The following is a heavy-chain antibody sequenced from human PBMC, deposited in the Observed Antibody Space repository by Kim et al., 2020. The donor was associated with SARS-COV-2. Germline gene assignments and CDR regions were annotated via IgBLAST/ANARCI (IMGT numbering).Heavy chain of an antibody. J-gene: IGHJ2*01. D-gene: IGHD1-26*01. Sequence: GGSLRLSCSASGFTFSSYAMHWVRQAPGKGLEYVSAISSNGGSTYYADSVKGRFTISRDNSKNTLYLQMSSLRAEDTAVYYCVKETVSGIPGYWYFDLWGRGTLVTVSS. CDR2: ISSNGGST. V-gene: IGHV3-64D*09. CDR3: VKETVSGIPGYWYFDL. CDR1: GFTFSSYA.